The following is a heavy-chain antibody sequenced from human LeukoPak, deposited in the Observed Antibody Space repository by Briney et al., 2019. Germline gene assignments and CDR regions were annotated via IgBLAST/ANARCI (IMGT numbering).Heavy chain of an antibody. CDR1: GYTFTGYY. CDR2: INPNSGGT. D-gene: IGHD3-10*01. J-gene: IGHJ4*02. V-gene: IGHV1-2*02. CDR3: ARWRSVRGVQSYFDY. Sequence: ASVKVSCKASGYTFTGYYMHWVRQAPGQGLEWMGWINPNSGGTNYAQKFQGRVTMTRDTSISTAYMELSRLRSDDTAVYYCARWRSVRGVQSYFDYWGQGTLVTVSS.